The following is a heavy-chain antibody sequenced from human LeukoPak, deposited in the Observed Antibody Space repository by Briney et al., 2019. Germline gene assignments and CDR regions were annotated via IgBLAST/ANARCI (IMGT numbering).Heavy chain of an antibody. J-gene: IGHJ5*02. CDR2: ISAYNGNT. D-gene: IGHD3-22*01. V-gene: IGHV1-18*01. CDR1: GYTFTSYG. CDR3: ARDPRSWDYYDSSGPYWFDP. Sequence: ASVKVSCKASGYTFTSYGISWVRQAPGQGLEWMGWISAYNGNTNYAQKLQGRVTMTTDTSTSTAYMELRSLRSDDTAVYYCARDPRSWDYYDSSGPYWFDPWGQGALVTVSS.